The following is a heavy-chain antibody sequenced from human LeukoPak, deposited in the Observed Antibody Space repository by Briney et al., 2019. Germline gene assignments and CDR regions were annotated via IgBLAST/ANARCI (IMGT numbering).Heavy chain of an antibody. CDR2: ISAYNGNT. V-gene: IGHV1-18*01. CDR3: ARERETGTTIWFDP. CDR1: GYTFTSYG. Sequence: GASVKVCCKASGYTFTSYGVSWVRQAPGQGVEWMGWISAYNGNTNYAQKLQGRVTMTTDTSTSTAYMELRSLRSDDTAVYYCARERETGTTIWFDPWGQGTLVTVSS. J-gene: IGHJ5*02. D-gene: IGHD1-7*01.